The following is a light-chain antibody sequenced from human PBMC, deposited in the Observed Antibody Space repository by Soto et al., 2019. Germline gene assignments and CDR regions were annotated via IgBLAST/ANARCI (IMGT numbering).Light chain of an antibody. J-gene: IGKJ5*01. Sequence: EIVLTQSPGTLSLSPGERATLSCRASQSVSSSYLAWYQQKPGQAPRLLIYGSSSRATGIPASFSGSGSGTDFTLTISRLAPEDFAVYYCQQYGSSLVTFGQGTRLEIK. CDR1: QSVSSSY. CDR3: QQYGSSLVT. CDR2: GSS. V-gene: IGKV3-20*01.